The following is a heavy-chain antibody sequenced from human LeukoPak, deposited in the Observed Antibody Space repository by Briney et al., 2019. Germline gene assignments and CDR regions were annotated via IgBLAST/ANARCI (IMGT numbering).Heavy chain of an antibody. Sequence: GGSLRLSCAASGFTVSSNYMSWVRQAPGKGLEWVSVIYSGGSTYYADSVKGRFTISRDNSKNTLYLQMNSLRAEDTAVYYCARGELDHYYYYGMDVWGQGTMVTVSS. CDR1: GFTVSSNY. D-gene: IGHD1-1*01. CDR3: ARGELDHYYYYGMDV. V-gene: IGHV3-53*01. CDR2: IYSGGST. J-gene: IGHJ6*02.